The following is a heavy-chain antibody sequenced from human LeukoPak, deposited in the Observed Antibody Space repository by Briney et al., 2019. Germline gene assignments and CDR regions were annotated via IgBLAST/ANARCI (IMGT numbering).Heavy chain of an antibody. CDR3: ARDGGDYVPYYFDY. V-gene: IGHV3-48*04. CDR2: ISSSSIT. D-gene: IGHD4-17*01. J-gene: IGHJ4*02. CDR1: GFTFSSYA. Sequence: GGSLRLSCAASGFTFSSYAMSWVRQAPGKGLEWVSYISSSSITYYADSVKGRFTISRGNAKNSLYLQMNSLRAEDTAVYYCARDGGDYVPYYFDYWGQGTLVTVSS.